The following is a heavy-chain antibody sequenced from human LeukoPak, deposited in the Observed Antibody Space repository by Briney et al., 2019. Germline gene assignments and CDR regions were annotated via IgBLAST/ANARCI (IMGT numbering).Heavy chain of an antibody. V-gene: IGHV4-34*01. CDR3: ARALGY. Sequence: PSETLSLTCAVYGGSFSGYYWSWIRQPPGKGLEWIGEINHSGSTNYNPSLKSRVTTSVDTSKNQFSLKLSSVTAADTAVYYCARALGYWGQGTLVTVSS. CDR2: INHSGST. J-gene: IGHJ4*02. CDR1: GGSFSGYY.